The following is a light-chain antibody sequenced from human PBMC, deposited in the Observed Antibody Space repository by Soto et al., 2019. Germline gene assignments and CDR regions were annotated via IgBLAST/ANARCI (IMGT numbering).Light chain of an antibody. CDR3: QKRFSFPVT. Sequence: DIQMTQSPSSLSASVGDRVTITCRANQTITRYLNWYQQKPGTAPKLLIYAASSLQEGVPSRFRGSGSGTDFTLTNSNLQPEDFAAYSCQKRFSFPVTFGQGTKLEIK. CDR2: AAS. J-gene: IGKJ2*01. CDR1: QTITRY. V-gene: IGKV1-39*01.